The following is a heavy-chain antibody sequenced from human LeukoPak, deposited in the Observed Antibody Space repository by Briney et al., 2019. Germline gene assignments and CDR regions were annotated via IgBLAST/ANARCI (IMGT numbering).Heavy chain of an antibody. J-gene: IGHJ2*01. Sequence: GGARRLSCAASGHNFSGPAKHPLQPESGEGLKQENRIRSKANSYATAYAASVKGRFTISRDDSKNTAYLQMNSLKTEDTAVYYCTRRSSTSGSNLWGRGTLVTVSS. D-gene: IGHD6-19*01. CDR1: GHNFSGPA. V-gene: IGHV3-73*01. CDR3: TRRSSTSGSNL. CDR2: IRSKANSYAT.